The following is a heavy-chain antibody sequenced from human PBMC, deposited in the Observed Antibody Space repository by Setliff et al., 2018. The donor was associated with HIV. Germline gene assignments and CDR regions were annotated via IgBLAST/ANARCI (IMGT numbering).Heavy chain of an antibody. CDR2: IKQDGSEK. CDR3: AREGSGDDAFDI. D-gene: IGHD2-21*01. Sequence: PGGSLRLSCAASGFTFSSYEMNWVRQAPGKGLEWVANIKQDGSEKYYVDSVKGRFTISRDNAKNSLYLQMNSLRAEDTAVYYCAREGSGDDAFDIWGHGTVVTVSS. J-gene: IGHJ3*02. CDR1: GFTFSSYE. V-gene: IGHV3-7*01.